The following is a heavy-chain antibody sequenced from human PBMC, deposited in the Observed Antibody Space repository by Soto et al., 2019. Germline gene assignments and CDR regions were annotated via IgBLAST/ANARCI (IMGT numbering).Heavy chain of an antibody. V-gene: IGHV2-5*02. Sequence: SGPTLMNPPKTFTPISTLSGYSLTTSGPAARWIRHAPDKTLEWLTLIYGDDDKRYSPSLKTRLTISKDTSKNQVVLTMTNMDPVDTATYYCARIYLRLDGGGFDYWGQGT. CDR1: GYSLTTSGPA. CDR2: IYGDDDK. D-gene: IGHD5-12*01. CDR3: ARIYLRLDGGGFDY. J-gene: IGHJ4*02.